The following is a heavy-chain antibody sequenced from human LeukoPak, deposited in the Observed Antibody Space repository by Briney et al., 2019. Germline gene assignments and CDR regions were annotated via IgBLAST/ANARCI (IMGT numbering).Heavy chain of an antibody. CDR3: ARALLYSGSSNPPFDY. V-gene: IGHV4-30-4*01. J-gene: IGHJ4*02. CDR2: IYYSGST. Sequence: SETLSLTCTVSGGSISSGNYYWRWIRQPPGKGLEWIGYIYYSGSTYYNPSLKSRVTISVDTSKNQFSLKLSSVTAADTAVYYCARALLYSGSSNPPFDYWGQGTLVTVSS. D-gene: IGHD1-26*01. CDR1: GGSISSGNYY.